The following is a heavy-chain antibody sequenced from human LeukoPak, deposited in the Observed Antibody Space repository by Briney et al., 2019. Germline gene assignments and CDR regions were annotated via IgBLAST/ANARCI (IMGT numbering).Heavy chain of an antibody. J-gene: IGHJ4*02. V-gene: IGHV3-30*04. D-gene: IGHD3-10*01. CDR1: GYTFTGYY. CDR2: ISYDGSNK. Sequence: SCKASGYTFTGYYMHWVRQAPGKGLEWVAVISYDGSNKYYADSVKGRFTISRDNSKNTLYLQMNSLRAEDTAVYYCASGSSLGGGQGTLVTVSS. CDR3: ASGSSLG.